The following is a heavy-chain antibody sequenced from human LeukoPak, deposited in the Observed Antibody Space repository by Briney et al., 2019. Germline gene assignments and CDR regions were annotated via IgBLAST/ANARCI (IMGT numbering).Heavy chain of an antibody. CDR3: ARHGGYCSSTSCYGNWFDP. J-gene: IGHJ5*02. D-gene: IGHD2-2*01. CDR1: GGSISSSSYY. V-gene: IGHV4-39*01. Sequence: SETLSLTCTVSGGSISSSSYYWGWIRQPPGKGLEWIGSIYYSGSTYYNPSLKSRVTISVDTSKNQFSLKLSSVTAADTAVYYCARHGGYCSSTSCYGNWFDPWGQGTLVTLSS. CDR2: IYYSGST.